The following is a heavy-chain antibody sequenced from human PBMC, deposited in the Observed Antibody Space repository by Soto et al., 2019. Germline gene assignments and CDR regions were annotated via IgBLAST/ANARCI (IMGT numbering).Heavy chain of an antibody. CDR3: ARDRTKAFWTGYSHPDY. J-gene: IGHJ4*02. CDR1: GFTFSDYY. Sequence: QVQLVESGGGLVKPGGSLRLSCAASGFTFSDYYMSWFRQAPGKGLEWVSYISGSSSYTNYADSVKGRFTISRDNAKNSLYLQMNSLRAEDTAVYSCARDRTKAFWTGYSHPDYWGQGTLVTVSS. CDR2: ISGSSSYT. V-gene: IGHV3-11*06. D-gene: IGHD3-3*01.